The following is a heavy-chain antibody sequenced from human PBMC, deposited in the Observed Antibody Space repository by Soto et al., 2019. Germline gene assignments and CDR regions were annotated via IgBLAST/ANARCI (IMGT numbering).Heavy chain of an antibody. CDR3: ARARYSSYGMDV. CDR1: GFTVSDNS. CDR2: IYSGGTT. D-gene: IGHD5-18*01. V-gene: IGHV3-53*04. J-gene: IGHJ6*02. Sequence: EVQLVESGGGLVQPGGSLTLSCAASGFTVSDNSLTWVRQAPGKGLEWVSVIYSGGTTYYADSVKGRLSLSRHTSIHTLYLQMNSLRPEDTAVYYCARARYSSYGMDVWGQGTTVTVSS.